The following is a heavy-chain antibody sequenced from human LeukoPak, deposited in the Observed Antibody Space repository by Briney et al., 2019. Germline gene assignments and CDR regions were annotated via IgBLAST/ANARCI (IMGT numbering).Heavy chain of an antibody. CDR2: ISSSSDYI. D-gene: IGHD4-17*01. J-gene: IGHJ5*02. CDR1: GFSFISYS. Sequence: PGGSLRLSCAASGFSFISYSMNWLPQAPGKGLEWVSSISSSSDYIYHADSVKGRFTISRDNPKKSLYLQMNSLRAEDTAVYYCARGATTTRFGRFDPWGQGTLVTVSS. CDR3: ARGATTTRFGRFDP. V-gene: IGHV3-21*01.